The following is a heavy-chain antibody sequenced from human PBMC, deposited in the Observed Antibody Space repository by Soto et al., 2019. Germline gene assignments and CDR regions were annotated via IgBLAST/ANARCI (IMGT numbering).Heavy chain of an antibody. Sequence: GGSLNLSCEASGFPFSSYAMSWVRQAPGKGLEWVSAISGSGGSTYYADSVKGRFTISRDNSKNTLYLQMNSLRAEDTAVYYCAKASGIADTYYYGMDVWGQGTTVTVSS. CDR3: AKASGIADTYYYGMDV. D-gene: IGHD6-13*01. CDR1: GFPFSSYA. V-gene: IGHV3-23*01. CDR2: ISGSGGST. J-gene: IGHJ6*02.